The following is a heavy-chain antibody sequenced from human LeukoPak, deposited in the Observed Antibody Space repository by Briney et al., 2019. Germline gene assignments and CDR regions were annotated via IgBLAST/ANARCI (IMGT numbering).Heavy chain of an antibody. CDR2: IWYDGSNK. D-gene: IGHD3-10*01. CDR3: ARDRSGSYRRYYYYCYMDV. J-gene: IGHJ6*03. Sequence: GRSLRLSCAASGFTFSSYGMHWVRQAPGKGLEWVAVIWYDGSNKYYADSVKGRLTISRDNSKNTLYLQMNSLRAEDTAVYYCARDRSGSYRRYYYYCYMDVWGKGTTVTVSS. V-gene: IGHV3-33*01. CDR1: GFTFSSYG.